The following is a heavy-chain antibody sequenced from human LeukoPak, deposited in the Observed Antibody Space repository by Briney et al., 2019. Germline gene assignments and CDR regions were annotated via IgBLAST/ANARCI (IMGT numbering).Heavy chain of an antibody. V-gene: IGHV3-23*01. Sequence: PGGSLRLSCAASGFTFSNYAMTWVRQTPGKGLEWVSIVTGSGISTYYVDSVKGRFTISRDNAKNSLYLQMNSLRAEDTAVYYCARGDSSGWLHAFDIWGQGTMVTVSS. J-gene: IGHJ3*02. CDR2: VTGSGIST. CDR3: ARGDSSGWLHAFDI. CDR1: GFTFSNYA. D-gene: IGHD6-19*01.